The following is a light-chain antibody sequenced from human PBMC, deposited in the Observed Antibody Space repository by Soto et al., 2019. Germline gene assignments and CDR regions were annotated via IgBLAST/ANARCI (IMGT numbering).Light chain of an antibody. J-gene: IGKJ5*01. CDR2: DAS. CDR3: QQRSNWPR. V-gene: IGKV3-11*01. Sequence: EIVLTQSPATLSLSPGERATLSCRASQSVSSYLAWYQQKPGQAPRLLIYDASNRATGIPARFSGSGSGTDFTLTISSLEPEHFAVYYCQQRSNWPRFGQGTRLEIK. CDR1: QSVSSY.